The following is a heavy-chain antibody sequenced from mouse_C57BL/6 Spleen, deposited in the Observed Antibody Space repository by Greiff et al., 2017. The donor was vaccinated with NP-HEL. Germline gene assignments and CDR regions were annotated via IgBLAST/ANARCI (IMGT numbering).Heavy chain of an antibody. CDR1: GFTFSSYG. V-gene: IGHV5-6*01. J-gene: IGHJ1*03. D-gene: IGHD1-1*01. Sequence: EVQLMESGGDLVKPGGSLKLSCAASGFTFSSYGMSWVRQTPDKRLEWVATISSGGSYTYYPDSVKGRFTISRDNAKNTLYLQMSSLTSEDTAMDYCARPGDDGSTWYFDVWGTGTTVTVSS. CDR3: ARPGDDGSTWYFDV. CDR2: ISSGGSYT.